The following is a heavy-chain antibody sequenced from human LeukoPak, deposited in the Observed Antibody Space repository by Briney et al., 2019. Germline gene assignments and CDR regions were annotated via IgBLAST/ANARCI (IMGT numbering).Heavy chain of an antibody. CDR1: GYTLYVLP. J-gene: IGHJ3*02. Sequence: ASVKVSCKSSGYTLYVLPIHWVRQAPGKGLECMGGYEPEDGETFYTQEFQGRVTMTEDISTDTAYMELSSLRSDDTAMYYCATRTVPTAIHSAFDIWGQGTMVTVSS. CDR2: YEPEDGET. D-gene: IGHD2-2*02. V-gene: IGHV1-24*01. CDR3: ATRTVPTAIHSAFDI.